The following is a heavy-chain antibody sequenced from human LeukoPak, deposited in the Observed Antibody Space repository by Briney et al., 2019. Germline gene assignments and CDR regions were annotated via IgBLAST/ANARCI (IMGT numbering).Heavy chain of an antibody. CDR3: ARHRDYYDT. CDR2: IYSSGSA. Sequence: PSETLSLTCTVSGASINNNFWTWIRQPPGKGLEWIGYIYSSGSANYNPSLKSRVIISGGTSKNQISLNLTSVTAADTAVYFSARHRDYYDTWGHGTLVTVSS. J-gene: IGHJ4*01. D-gene: IGHD3-22*01. V-gene: IGHV4-59*08. CDR1: GASINNNF.